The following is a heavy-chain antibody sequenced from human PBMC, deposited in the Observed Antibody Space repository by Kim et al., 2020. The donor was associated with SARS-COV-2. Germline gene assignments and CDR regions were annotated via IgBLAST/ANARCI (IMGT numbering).Heavy chain of an antibody. D-gene: IGHD6-19*01. J-gene: IGHJ5*02. Sequence: NPALKSRVTTSVDTSKNQFSLKLRSVPAADTAVYYCAGRKAVAGGDWFDTWGQGTLVTVSS. V-gene: IGHV4-34*01. CDR3: AGRKAVAGGDWFDT.